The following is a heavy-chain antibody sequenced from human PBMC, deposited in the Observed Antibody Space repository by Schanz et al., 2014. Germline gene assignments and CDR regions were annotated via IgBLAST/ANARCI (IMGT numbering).Heavy chain of an antibody. CDR2: INPSGVST. D-gene: IGHD1-26*01. CDR3: ARERPRKGDFDY. Sequence: QVHLVQSGAEVKKPGASVKVSCKASGYIFTSYSMHWVRQAPGQGLEWLGIINPSGVSTSSAQEFQGRVTMTRDTSTSTLQMELSSLRSEDTAVYYCARERPRKGDFDYWGQGTLVTVSS. V-gene: IGHV1-46*01. CDR1: GYIFTSYS. J-gene: IGHJ4*02.